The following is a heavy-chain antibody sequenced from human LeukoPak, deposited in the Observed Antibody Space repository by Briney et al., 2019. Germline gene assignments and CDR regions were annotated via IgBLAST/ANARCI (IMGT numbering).Heavy chain of an antibody. D-gene: IGHD6-19*01. CDR1: GFTVSSNY. CDR2: IYSGGST. J-gene: IGHJ4*02. V-gene: IGHV3-53*01. CDR3: AKRGGSSGGGFDY. Sequence: PGGSLRLSCAASGFTVSSNYMSWVRQAPGKGLEWVSVIYSGGSTYYADSVKGRFTISRDNSKNTLYLQMNSLRAEDTAVYYCAKRGGSSGGGFDYWGQGTLVTVSS.